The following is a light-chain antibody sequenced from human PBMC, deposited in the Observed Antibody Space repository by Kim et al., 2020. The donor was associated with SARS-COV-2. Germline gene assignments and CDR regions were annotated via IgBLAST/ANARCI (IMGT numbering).Light chain of an antibody. V-gene: IGKV1-12*01. CDR2: APS. Sequence: ASVGDRVTITCRARQGLCSWLAWSQQKPGKAPKLLIYAPSSLQSGVPSRVSGSGSGTDFTLTISSLQPEDFATYYCHQANSFPLTFGGGTKVEIK. CDR1: QGLCSW. J-gene: IGKJ4*01. CDR3: HQANSFPLT.